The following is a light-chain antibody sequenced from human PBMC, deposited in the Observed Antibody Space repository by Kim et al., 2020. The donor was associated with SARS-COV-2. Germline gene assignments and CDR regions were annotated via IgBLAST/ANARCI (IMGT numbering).Light chain of an antibody. CDR2: DAS. CDR1: QSIDTY. Sequence: PGDRATLSRRASQSIDTYLAWYQQRPGQAPRLLVYDASNSATVVPDRFSGSGSGTDFTLTISSLEPEDFSTYYCQQRNSWPPAVTFGGGTKVDIK. V-gene: IGKV3-11*01. J-gene: IGKJ4*01. CDR3: QQRNSWPPAVT.